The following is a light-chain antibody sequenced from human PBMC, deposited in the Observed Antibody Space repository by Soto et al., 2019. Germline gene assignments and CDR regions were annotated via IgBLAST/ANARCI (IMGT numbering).Light chain of an antibody. Sequence: QSVLTQPPSVSGAPGQRFTISCTGSSSNIRASYNVHWYQQLPGTVPPLLIYANSNRPSGVPDRFSASRSGTSASLAITGLQAEEEADDYCQSYDSTLSEVVFGGGTKLTVL. CDR1: SSNIRASYN. J-gene: IGLJ2*01. V-gene: IGLV1-40*01. CDR3: QSYDSTLSEVV. CDR2: ANS.